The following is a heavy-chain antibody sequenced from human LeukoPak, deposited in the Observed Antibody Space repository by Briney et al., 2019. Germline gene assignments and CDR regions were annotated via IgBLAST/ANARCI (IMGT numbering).Heavy chain of an antibody. J-gene: IGHJ4*02. V-gene: IGHV3-30*13. D-gene: IGHD3-22*01. CDR1: GFTLRSYG. CDR2: ISHDGSIR. CDR3: AKVRSGYYYDY. Sequence: AGRSLRLSCVASGFTLRSYGMHWVRQAPGKGLEWVAVISHDGSIRSYAASVRGRFTISRDTSKNRVYLQMDSLRAEDTAVYYCAKVRSGYYYDYWGRGTVVTVSP.